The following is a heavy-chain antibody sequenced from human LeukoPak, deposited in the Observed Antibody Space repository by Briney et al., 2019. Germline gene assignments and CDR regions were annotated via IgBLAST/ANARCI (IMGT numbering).Heavy chain of an antibody. CDR3: ARDISGSYGDYFDY. CDR2: IKQDGSEK. CDR1: GFTFSSYW. V-gene: IGHV3-7*01. D-gene: IGHD1-26*01. Sequence: GGSLRLSCAASGFTFSSYWMSWVRQAPGKGLEWVANIKQDGSEKYYVDSVKGRFTISRDNAKNSLYLQMNSLRAEDTAVYYCARDISGSYGDYFDYWGQGTLVTVSS. J-gene: IGHJ4*02.